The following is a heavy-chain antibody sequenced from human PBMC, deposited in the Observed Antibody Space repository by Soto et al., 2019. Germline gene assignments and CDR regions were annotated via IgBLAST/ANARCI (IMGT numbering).Heavy chain of an antibody. CDR2: IWYDGSNK. J-gene: IGHJ6*02. CDR3: ARDRELGVTAMGYYGMDV. V-gene: IGHV3-33*01. D-gene: IGHD2-21*02. Sequence: PGGSLRLSCAASGFTFSSYGMHWVRQAPGKGLEWVAVIWYDGSNKYYADSVKGRFTISRDNSKNTLYLQMNSLRAEDTAVYYCARDRELGVTAMGYYGMDVWGQGTTVTVSS. CDR1: GFTFSSYG.